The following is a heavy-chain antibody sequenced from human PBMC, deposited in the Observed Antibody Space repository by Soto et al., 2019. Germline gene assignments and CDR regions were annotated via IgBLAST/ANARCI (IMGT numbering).Heavy chain of an antibody. Sequence: PGGSLRLSCTASVFALSRYWMYWVRQAPGKGLVWVSHINSGGNITPYPDSVRGRFTISRDNSKNTLYLDMHSLTTDDTAVYFCARSLWSPYFYYGLDVWGQGTTVTVSS. CDR2: INSGGNIT. CDR1: VFALSRYW. CDR3: ARSLWSPYFYYGLDV. D-gene: IGHD2-21*01. J-gene: IGHJ6*02. V-gene: IGHV3-74*01.